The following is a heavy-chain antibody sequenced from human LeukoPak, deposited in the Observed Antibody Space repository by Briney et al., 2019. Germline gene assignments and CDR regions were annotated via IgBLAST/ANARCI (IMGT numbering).Heavy chain of an antibody. D-gene: IGHD1-26*01. V-gene: IGHV1-69*02. CDR3: ARVWGLPYYYMDV. J-gene: IGHJ6*03. CDR1: GGTLSSYT. CDR2: IIPILGIA. Sequence: ASVKVPCKASGGTLSSYTIGWVRQAPGQGLEWMGRIIPILGIANYAQKFQGRVTITADKSTSTAYMELSMLRSDDTAVYYSARVWGLPYYYMDVWGKGTLVTVSS.